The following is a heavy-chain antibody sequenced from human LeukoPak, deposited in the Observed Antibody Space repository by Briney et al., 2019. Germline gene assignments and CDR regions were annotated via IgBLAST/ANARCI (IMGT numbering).Heavy chain of an antibody. D-gene: IGHD4-17*01. CDR2: MNPYRGGR. Sequence: ASVNVSCKTSGYTFTTYHINWVRQATAHGLEWLGWMNPYRGGRGYAQKFQGRLSIPSDTSISTAYMELSSLGSDDTAVYFGARATSLTASGYDYWGQGTLVTVSS. V-gene: IGHV1-8*03. CDR3: ARATSLTASGYDY. CDR1: GYTFTTYH. J-gene: IGHJ4*02.